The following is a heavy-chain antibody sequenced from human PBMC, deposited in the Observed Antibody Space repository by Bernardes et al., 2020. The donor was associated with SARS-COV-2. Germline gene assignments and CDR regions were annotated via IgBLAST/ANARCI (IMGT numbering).Heavy chain of an antibody. CDR3: ARVSLGVFGVVTKLYYFDY. D-gene: IGHD3-3*01. CDR2: IYYSGST. V-gene: IGHV4-59*01. J-gene: IGHJ4*02. CDR1: GGSISSYY. Sequence: LSLTCTVSGGSISSYYWSWIRQPPGKGLEWIGYIYYSGSTNYNPSLKSRVTISVDTSKNQLSLKLSSVTAADTAVYYCARVSLGVFGVVTKLYYFDYWGQGTLVTVSS.